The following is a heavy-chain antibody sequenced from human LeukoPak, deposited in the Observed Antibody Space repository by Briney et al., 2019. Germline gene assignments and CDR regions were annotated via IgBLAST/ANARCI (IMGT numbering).Heavy chain of an antibody. Sequence: GGSLRLSCAASGFTFSGYPIHWVRQAPGKGLEWVAVISYDGSNKYYANSVKGRFTISRDNSKNTLYLQMNSLRAEDTAVYYCAREIGEWCPFDYWSQGTLVTVSS. CDR1: GFTFSGYP. CDR2: ISYDGSNK. V-gene: IGHV3-30-3*01. J-gene: IGHJ4*02. CDR3: AREIGEWCPFDY. D-gene: IGHD2-8*01.